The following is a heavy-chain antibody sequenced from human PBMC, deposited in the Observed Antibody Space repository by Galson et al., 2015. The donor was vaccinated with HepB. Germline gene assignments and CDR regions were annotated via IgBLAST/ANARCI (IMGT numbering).Heavy chain of an antibody. CDR1: GYTFTSYG. CDR2: ISAYNGNT. Sequence: SVKVSCKASGYTFTSYGISWVRQAPGQGLEWMGWISAYNGNTNYAQKLQGRVTMTTDTSTSTAYMELRSLRSDDTAVYYCARVRERAAAGTGSDYWGQGTLVTVSS. V-gene: IGHV1-18*04. D-gene: IGHD6-13*01. CDR3: ARVRERAAAGTGSDY. J-gene: IGHJ4*02.